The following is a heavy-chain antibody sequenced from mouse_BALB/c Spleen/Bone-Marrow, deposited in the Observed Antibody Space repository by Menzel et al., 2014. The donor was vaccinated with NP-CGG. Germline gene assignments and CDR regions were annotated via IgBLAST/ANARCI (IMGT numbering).Heavy chain of an antibody. V-gene: IGHV1-7*01. Sequence: VKLMESGAELAKPGASVKMSCKASGYTFTSYWMHWVKQRPGQGLEWIGYINPSTGYTEYNQNFKDKATLTADKSSSTAYMQLSSLTSEDSAVYYCARRAYGSYGSPYWGQAPLVTVPA. D-gene: IGHD1-1*01. CDR2: INPSTGYT. CDR1: GYTFTSYW. J-gene: IGHJ3*01. CDR3: ARRAYGSYGSPY.